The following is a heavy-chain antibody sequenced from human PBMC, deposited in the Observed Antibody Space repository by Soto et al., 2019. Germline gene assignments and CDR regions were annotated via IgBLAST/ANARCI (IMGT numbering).Heavy chain of an antibody. D-gene: IGHD3-3*01. J-gene: IGHJ6*02. CDR2: IYYSGST. CDR3: ARGEYDFWSGPGDGMDV. V-gene: IGHV4-30-4*01. CDR1: GGSISSGDYY. Sequence: SETLSLTCTVSGGSISSGDYYWSWIRQPPGKGLEWIGYIYYSGSTYYNPSLKNRVTISVDTSKNQFSLKLSSVTAADTAVYFCARGEYDFWSGPGDGMDVWGQGTTVTVSS.